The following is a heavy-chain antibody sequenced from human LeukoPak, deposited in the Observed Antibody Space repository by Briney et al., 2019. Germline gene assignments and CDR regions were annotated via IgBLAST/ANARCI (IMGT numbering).Heavy chain of an antibody. Sequence: GGSLRLSCAASGFTFSSYRMSWVRQAPGKGLEWVANIRQDGSEKYYVDSVKGRFTISRDNAKNSLYLQMNSLRAEDTAVYYCARDPHYDFWSGQTYYYYGMDVWGQGTTVTVSS. J-gene: IGHJ6*02. CDR1: GFTFSSYR. V-gene: IGHV3-7*01. CDR2: IRQDGSEK. CDR3: ARDPHYDFWSGQTYYYYGMDV. D-gene: IGHD3-3*01.